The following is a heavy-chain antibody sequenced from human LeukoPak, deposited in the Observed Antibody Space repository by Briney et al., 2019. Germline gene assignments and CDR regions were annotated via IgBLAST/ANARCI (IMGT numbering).Heavy chain of an antibody. D-gene: IGHD1-26*01. CDR1: GSTFSSYD. Sequence: GGSLRLSCAASGSTFSSYDMHWVRQATGKGLEWVSAIGTAGDTYYPGSVKGRFTISRENAKNSLYLQMNSLRAGDTAVYYCARESGSYGFDYWGQGTLVTVSS. CDR3: ARESGSYGFDY. CDR2: IGTAGDT. V-gene: IGHV3-13*01. J-gene: IGHJ4*02.